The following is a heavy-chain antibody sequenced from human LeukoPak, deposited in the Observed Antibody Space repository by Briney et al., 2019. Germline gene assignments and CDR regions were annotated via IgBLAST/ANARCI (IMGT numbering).Heavy chain of an antibody. V-gene: IGHV3-30*18. CDR2: ISYDGSNK. CDR1: GFTFSSYG. CDR3: AKEGFYCSGGSCYSFYYYYMDV. D-gene: IGHD2-15*01. Sequence: GRSLRLSCAASGFTFSSYGMHWVRQAPGKGLDWVAVISYDGSNKYYADSVKGRFTISRDNSKNTLYLQMNSLRAEDTAVYYCAKEGFYCSGGSCYSFYYYYMDVWGKGTTVTVSS. J-gene: IGHJ6*03.